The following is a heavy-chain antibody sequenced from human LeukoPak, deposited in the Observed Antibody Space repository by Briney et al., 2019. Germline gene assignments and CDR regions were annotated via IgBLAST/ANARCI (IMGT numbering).Heavy chain of an antibody. CDR3: ARPLVGTGYSSSWYFDS. CDR2: IYPGDSDT. D-gene: IGHD6-13*01. CDR1: GYSFTSYW. J-gene: IGHJ4*02. V-gene: IGHV5-51*01. Sequence: GESLKISCKGSGYSFTSYWIVGARQMPGKGLEWMGIIYPGDSDTRYSPSFQGQVTISADTSITTAYLQWSSLKASDTAMYYCARPLVGTGYSSSWYFDSWGQGTLVTVSS.